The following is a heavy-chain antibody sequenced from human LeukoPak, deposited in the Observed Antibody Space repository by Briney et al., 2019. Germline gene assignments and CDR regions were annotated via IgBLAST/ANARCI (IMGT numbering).Heavy chain of an antibody. CDR3: ARGLPGYYYYMDV. CDR2: TYSGGST. V-gene: IGHV3-66*01. J-gene: IGHJ6*03. Sequence: PGGSLRLSCAASGFTFSSYAMSWVRQAPGKGLEWVSVTYSGGSTYYADSVKGRFTISRDNSKNTLYLQMNSLRAEDTAVYYCARGLPGYYYYMDVWGKGTTVTISS. CDR1: GFTFSSYA. D-gene: IGHD5-18*01.